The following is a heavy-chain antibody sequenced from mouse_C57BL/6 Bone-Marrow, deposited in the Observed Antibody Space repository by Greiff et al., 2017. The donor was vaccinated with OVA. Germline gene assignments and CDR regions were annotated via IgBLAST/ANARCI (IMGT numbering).Heavy chain of an antibody. CDR2: ISDGGSYT. CDR3: ARDGNSPSGVDY. Sequence: EVNLVESGGGLVKPGGSLKLSCAASGFTFSSYAMSWVRQTPEKRLEWVATISDGGSYTYYPDNVKGRFTISRDNAKNNLYLQMSHLKAEDTAMYYCARDGNSPSGVDYWGQGTTLTVSS. V-gene: IGHV5-4*01. CDR1: GFTFSSYA. J-gene: IGHJ2*01. D-gene: IGHD3-1*01.